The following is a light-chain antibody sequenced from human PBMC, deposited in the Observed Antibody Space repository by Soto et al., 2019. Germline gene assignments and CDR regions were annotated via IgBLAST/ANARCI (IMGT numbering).Light chain of an antibody. J-gene: IGLJ2*01. CDR2: DVS. Sequence: QSVLTQPRSVSGSPGQSVTISCTGTSSGVGGYNYVSWYQQHPGKAPKLMIYDVSKRPSGVPDRFSGSKSGNTASLTISGLQAEDEADYYCCSYAGSYTLVFGGGTKVT. CDR3: CSYAGSYTLV. CDR1: SSGVGGYNY. V-gene: IGLV2-11*01.